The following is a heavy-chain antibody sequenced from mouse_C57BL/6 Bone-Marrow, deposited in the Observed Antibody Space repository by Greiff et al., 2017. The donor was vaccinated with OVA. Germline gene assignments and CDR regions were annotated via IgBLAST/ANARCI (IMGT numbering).Heavy chain of an antibody. CDR1: GYTFTSYW. J-gene: IGHJ2*01. CDR3: ARSMVTPVFDY. V-gene: IGHV1-55*01. D-gene: IGHD2-2*01. Sequence: QVHVKQPGAELVKPGASVKMSCKASGYTFTSYWITWVKQRPGQGLEWIGDIYPGSGSTNYNEKFKSKATLTVDTSSSTAYMQLSSLTSEDSAVYYCARSMVTPVFDYWGQGTTLTVSS. CDR2: IYPGSGST.